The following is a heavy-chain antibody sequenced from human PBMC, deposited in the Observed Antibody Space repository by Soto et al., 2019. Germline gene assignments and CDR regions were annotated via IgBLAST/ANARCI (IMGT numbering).Heavy chain of an antibody. D-gene: IGHD2-2*02. CDR3: ARLGYCTGTSCYTFDS. CDR1: GYSFTSYW. J-gene: IGHJ4*02. V-gene: IGHV5-10-1*01. CDR2: INPSDSYT. Sequence: GESLKISCQCSGYSFTSYWIGWVRQRPGKGLEWMGRINPSDSYTTYSPSFQGHVTISTDKSFSTAYLQWSGLKASDTAMYYCARLGYCTGTSCYTFDSWGQGTLVTVSS.